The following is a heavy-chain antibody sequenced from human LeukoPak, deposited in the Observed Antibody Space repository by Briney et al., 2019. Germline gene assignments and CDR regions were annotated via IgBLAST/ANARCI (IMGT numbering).Heavy chain of an antibody. Sequence: GGSLRLSCAASGFTFSSYSMNWVRQALGKGLEWVSSISSSSSYIYYADSVKGRFTISRDNAKNSLYLQMNSLRAEDTAVYYCARASSGRGDLFDYWGQGTLVTVSS. CDR1: GFTFSSYS. J-gene: IGHJ4*02. CDR2: ISSSSSYI. CDR3: ARASSGRGDLFDY. D-gene: IGHD3-16*01. V-gene: IGHV3-21*01.